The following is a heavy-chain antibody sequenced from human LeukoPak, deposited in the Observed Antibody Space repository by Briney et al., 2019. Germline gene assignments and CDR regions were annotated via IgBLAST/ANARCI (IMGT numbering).Heavy chain of an antibody. CDR3: ARDTPTGSSGYYYAAGNFDY. CDR1: GYTFTSYG. Sequence: ASVKVSCTASGYTFTSYGISWVRQAPGQGLEWMGWISAYNGNTNYAQKLQGRVTMTTDTSTSTAYMELRSLRSDDTAVYYCARDTPTGSSGYYYAAGNFDYWGQGTLVTVSS. J-gene: IGHJ4*02. CDR2: ISAYNGNT. V-gene: IGHV1-18*01. D-gene: IGHD3-22*01.